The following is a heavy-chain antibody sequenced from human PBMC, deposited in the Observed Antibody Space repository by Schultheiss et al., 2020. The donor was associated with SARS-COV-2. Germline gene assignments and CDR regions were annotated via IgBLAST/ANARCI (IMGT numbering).Heavy chain of an antibody. V-gene: IGHV4-39*07. J-gene: IGHJ4*02. CDR3: ASVSGRSIDY. CDR2: INHSGST. CDR1: GGSISSSSYY. D-gene: IGHD3-10*01. Sequence: SETLSLTCTVSGGSISSSSYYWGWIRQPPGKGLEWIGEINHSGSTNYNPSLKSRVTISVDTSKNQFSLKLSSVTAADTAVYYCASVSGRSIDYWGQGTLVTVSS.